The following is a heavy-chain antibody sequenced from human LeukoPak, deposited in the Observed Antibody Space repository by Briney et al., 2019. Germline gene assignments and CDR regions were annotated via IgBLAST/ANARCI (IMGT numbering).Heavy chain of an antibody. CDR1: GFTVSSNY. J-gene: IGHJ4*02. CDR3: ARGLPDYFDY. V-gene: IGHV3-66*01. CDR2: IYIGGSK. D-gene: IGHD2-2*01. Sequence: PGGSLRLSCAASGFTVSSNYMSWVRQAPGKGLEWVSVIYIGGSKYYADSVKGRFTISRDNSKNTLYLQMNSLRAEDTAVYYCARGLPDYFDYWGQGTLVTVSS.